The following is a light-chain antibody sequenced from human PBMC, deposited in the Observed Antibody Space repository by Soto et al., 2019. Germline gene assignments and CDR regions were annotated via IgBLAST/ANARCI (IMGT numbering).Light chain of an antibody. J-gene: IGLJ2*01. Sequence: QSVVTQPPSVSGTPGQGVIISCSNVGRHDVSWYQQVPGMAPKLLIHTTSQRPSGVPDRFSASKSGTSASLAIRGLQSDDEADYFCSSWDDSLRGVVFGRGTKLTVL. CDR1: NVGRHD. CDR2: TTS. CDR3: SSWDDSLRGVV. V-gene: IGLV1-44*01.